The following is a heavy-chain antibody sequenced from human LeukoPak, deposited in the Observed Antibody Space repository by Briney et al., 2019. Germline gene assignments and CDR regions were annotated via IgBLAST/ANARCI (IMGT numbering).Heavy chain of an antibody. V-gene: IGHV3-7*01. J-gene: IGHJ4*02. CDR3: ATDFDYYGSGSYPLY. D-gene: IGHD3-10*01. CDR1: GFTFSSYW. Sequence: GGSLRLSCAASGFTFSSYWMSWVRQAPGKGLEWVANIKQDGSEKYYVDSVKGRSTISRDNAKNSLYLQMNSLRAEDTAVYYCATDFDYYGSGSYPLYWGQGTLVTVSS. CDR2: IKQDGSEK.